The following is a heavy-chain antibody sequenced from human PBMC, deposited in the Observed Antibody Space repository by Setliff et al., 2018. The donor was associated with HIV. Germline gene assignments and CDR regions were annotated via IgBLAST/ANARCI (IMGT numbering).Heavy chain of an antibody. J-gene: IGHJ4*02. CDR1: GFTFSTYE. CDR3: ARVTSGTTAGDY. V-gene: IGHV3-48*03. Sequence: PGGSLRLSCAASGFTFSTYEMTWVRQAPGKGLECISYITRSSSRILYADSVKGRFTVSRDSAKNSLFLQMNSLRAEDTAVYYCARVTSGTTAGDYWGQGTLVTVSS. D-gene: IGHD1-1*01. CDR2: ITRSSSRI.